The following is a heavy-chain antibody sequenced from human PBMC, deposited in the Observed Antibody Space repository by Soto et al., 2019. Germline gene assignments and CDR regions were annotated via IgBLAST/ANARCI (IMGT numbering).Heavy chain of an antibody. CDR1: GGSFSGYY. Sequence: SETLSLTCAVYGGSFSGYYWSWIRQPPGKGLEWIGEINHSGSTNYNPSLKSRVTISVDTSKNQFSLKLSSVTAADTAVHYCARGLTRGDSYGSYFDYWGQGTLVTVSS. D-gene: IGHD5-18*01. V-gene: IGHV4-34*01. CDR2: INHSGST. CDR3: ARGLTRGDSYGSYFDY. J-gene: IGHJ4*02.